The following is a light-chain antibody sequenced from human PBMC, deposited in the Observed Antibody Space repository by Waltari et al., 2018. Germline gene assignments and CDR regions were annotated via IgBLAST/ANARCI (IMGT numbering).Light chain of an antibody. V-gene: IGLV2-23*01. CDR2: DDN. Sequence: QSALTQPASVSGAPGQSITISCPGTSRDVGHYNLVSWYQQYPGKAPKVMIYDDNRRPSGVSGRFSGSKSGNTASLTISGVQAEDEADYYCCSYAGSYTWVFGGGTKLTVL. CDR1: SRDVGHYNL. J-gene: IGLJ3*02. CDR3: CSYAGSYTWV.